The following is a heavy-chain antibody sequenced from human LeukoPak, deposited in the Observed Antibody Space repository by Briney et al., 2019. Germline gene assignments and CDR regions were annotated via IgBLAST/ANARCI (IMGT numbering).Heavy chain of an antibody. Sequence: PSETLSLTCAVYGGSFSGYYWSWIRQPPGKGLEWIGEINHSGSTNYNSSLKSRVTISVDTSKNQFSLKLSSVTAADTAVYYCARGGWGWLQQYYFDYWGQGTLVTVSS. CDR2: INHSGST. D-gene: IGHD5-24*01. CDR1: GGSFSGYY. J-gene: IGHJ4*02. CDR3: ARGGWGWLQQYYFDY. V-gene: IGHV4-34*01.